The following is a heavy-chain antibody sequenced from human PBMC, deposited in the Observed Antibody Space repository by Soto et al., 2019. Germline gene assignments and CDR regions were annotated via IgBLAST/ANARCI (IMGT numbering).Heavy chain of an antibody. CDR1: GYTFNDYG. CDR3: ARCYCSVGSCYTCWHFDL. J-gene: IGHJ2*01. CDR2: IGPYEGVT. Sequence: QVQLVQSGAEVKKPGASVRVSCKASGYTFNDYGISWVRQAPGQGLEWMGWIGPYEGVTNHAQTFQGRVTMTVDTSTTPADMELRSLRSDDTALYYCARCYCSVGSCYTCWHFDLWGPCTLVTVTA. D-gene: IGHD2-15*01. V-gene: IGHV1-18*01.